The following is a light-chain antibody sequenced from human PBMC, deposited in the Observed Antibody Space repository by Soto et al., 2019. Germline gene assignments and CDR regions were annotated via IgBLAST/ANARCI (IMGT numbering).Light chain of an antibody. Sequence: DIQMTQSPSTLSASVGDRVTITCRASQSISSWLAWYQQKPGKAPNLLIYKASSLESGVPSRFRGSGSGTAFTLTISSLKPDDFATYYCQHYNSYSTFGQGTKVEIK. V-gene: IGKV1-5*03. CDR1: QSISSW. CDR3: QHYNSYST. J-gene: IGKJ1*01. CDR2: KAS.